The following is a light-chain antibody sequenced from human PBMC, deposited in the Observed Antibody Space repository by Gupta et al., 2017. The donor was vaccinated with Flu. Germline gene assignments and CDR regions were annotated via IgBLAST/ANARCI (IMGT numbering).Light chain of an antibody. CDR1: SSDVGRSDS. CDR2: DVT. Sequence: QSALTQPASASGSAGPSITISCTGPSSDVGRSDSVSCYQQHPGKAPKLIVYDVTKRPSGVSSRFSGSKSGNTASLTISGLEAEDESDYFCSSYTSTNTVYVFGTGTKVTVL. J-gene: IGLJ1*01. V-gene: IGLV2-14*03. CDR3: SSYTSTNTVYV.